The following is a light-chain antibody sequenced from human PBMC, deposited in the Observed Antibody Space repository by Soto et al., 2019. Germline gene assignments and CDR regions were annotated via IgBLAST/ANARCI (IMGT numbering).Light chain of an antibody. CDR1: SSDVGSYNS. V-gene: IGLV2-18*02. J-gene: IGLJ1*01. Sequence: QSALTQPPSVSGSPGQSVTISCTGTSSDVGSYNSVSWYQQPPGTAPKLMIYEVSNRPSGVPDRFSGSKSGNTASLTISGLQAEDEADYYCSSYTSSSTFYVFGTGTKVTV. CDR3: SSYTSSSTFYV. CDR2: EVS.